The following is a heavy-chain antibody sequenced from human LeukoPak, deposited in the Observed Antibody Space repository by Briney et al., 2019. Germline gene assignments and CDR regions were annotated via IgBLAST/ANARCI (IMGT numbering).Heavy chain of an antibody. CDR2: IRYDGSNK. V-gene: IGHV3-30*02. Sequence: GGSLRLSCAASGFTFGSYGMHWVRQAPGKGLEWVALIRYDGSNKYYAASVKGRFTISRDNSKNTLYLQMNSLRADDTAVYYCAKPYQGPGYYDSSDYYLKYWGQGTLVTVSS. CDR3: AKPYQGPGYYDSSDYYLKY. J-gene: IGHJ4*02. CDR1: GFTFGSYG. D-gene: IGHD3-22*01.